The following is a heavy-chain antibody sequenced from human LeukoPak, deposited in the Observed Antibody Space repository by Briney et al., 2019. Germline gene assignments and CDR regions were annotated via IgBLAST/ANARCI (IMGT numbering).Heavy chain of an antibody. V-gene: IGHV1-2*02. D-gene: IGHD2-8*01. Sequence: ASVKVSCKASGYTFTGYYMHWVRLAPGQGLEWMGWINPNSGGTNYAQKFQGRVTVTRDTSISTAYMELGRLRSDDTAVYYCARGYCTNGVCYQTDYWGQGTLVTVSS. J-gene: IGHJ4*02. CDR3: ARGYCTNGVCYQTDY. CDR1: GYTFTGYY. CDR2: INPNSGGT.